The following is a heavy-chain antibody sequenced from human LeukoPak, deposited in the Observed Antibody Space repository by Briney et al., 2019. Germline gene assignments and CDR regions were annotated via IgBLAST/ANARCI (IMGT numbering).Heavy chain of an antibody. D-gene: IGHD1-14*01. CDR1: GFTFGDYA. V-gene: IGHV3-49*03. Sequence: GRSLRLSCTASGFTFGDYAVVWFRRAPGKGLEWLGFMRTKAYHGETTEYATSVKGRFTISRDDFKNIAYLQMNSLKTEDTAVYYSTRDRQIQTGFDYWGQGTLVTVSS. CDR2: MRTKAYHGETT. CDR3: TRDRQIQTGFDY. J-gene: IGHJ4*02.